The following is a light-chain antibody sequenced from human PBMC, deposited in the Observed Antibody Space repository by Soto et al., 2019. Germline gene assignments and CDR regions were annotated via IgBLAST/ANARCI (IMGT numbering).Light chain of an antibody. Sequence: QSVLTQPASVSGSPGQSITISCTGTSSDIGAYNYVSWFQQRPGEVPKLMIYEDSHRPSGVSERLSGSKSGNTASLTISGLQAEDEANYYCCSFTTSNTWVFGGGTKVTVL. J-gene: IGLJ3*02. V-gene: IGLV2-14*01. CDR3: CSFTTSNTWV. CDR2: EDS. CDR1: SSDIGAYNY.